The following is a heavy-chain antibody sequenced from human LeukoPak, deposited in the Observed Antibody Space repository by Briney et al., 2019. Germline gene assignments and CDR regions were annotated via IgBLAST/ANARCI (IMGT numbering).Heavy chain of an antibody. V-gene: IGHV5-10-1*01. Sequence: GESLQISCKGSGYSFTSYWISWVRQMPGKGLEWMGRIDPSDSYTNYSPSLQGHVTISADKSISTAYLQWSSLKASDTAMYYCGIFYCSSTSCYSPRGDAFDIWGQGTMVTVSS. J-gene: IGHJ3*02. CDR3: GIFYCSSTSCYSPRGDAFDI. CDR1: GYSFTSYW. D-gene: IGHD2-2*01. CDR2: IDPSDSYT.